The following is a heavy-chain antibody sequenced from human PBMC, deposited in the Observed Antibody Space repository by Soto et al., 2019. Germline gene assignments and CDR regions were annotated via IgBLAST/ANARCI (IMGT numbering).Heavy chain of an antibody. D-gene: IGHD1-7*01. CDR1: GFTFSSYA. Sequence: GGSLSLSCAASGFTFSSYAMSWVRQAPGKGLEWVSAISGSGGSTYYADSVKGRFTISRDNSKNTLYLQMNSLRAEDTAVYYCANINWNYRKSFDYWGQGTLVTVSS. CDR3: ANINWNYRKSFDY. CDR2: ISGSGGST. V-gene: IGHV3-23*01. J-gene: IGHJ4*02.